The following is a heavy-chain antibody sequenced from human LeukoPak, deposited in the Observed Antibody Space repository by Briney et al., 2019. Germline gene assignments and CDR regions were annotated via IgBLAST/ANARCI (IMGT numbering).Heavy chain of an antibody. Sequence: SETLSLTCAVYGGSFGGYYWSWIRQPPGKGLEWIGEINDSGSSNYIPSLKSRVTISVDRSKNQFSLWLSSVTAADTAMYYCAGRSMAKIGYYYYYYMDVWGQGTTVTVSS. CDR3: AGRSMAKIGYYYYYYMDV. CDR1: GGSFGGYY. CDR2: INDSGSS. J-gene: IGHJ6*03. V-gene: IGHV4-34*01. D-gene: IGHD5-24*01.